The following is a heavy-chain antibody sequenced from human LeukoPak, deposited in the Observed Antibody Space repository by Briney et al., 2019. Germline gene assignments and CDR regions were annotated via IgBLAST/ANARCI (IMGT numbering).Heavy chain of an antibody. J-gene: IGHJ4*02. CDR3: ARVFASGTSGGGPIDY. Sequence: PSETLSLTCTVSGGSISSGDYYWSWIRQPPGKGLEWIGYIYYSGSTYYNPSLKSRVTISVDTSKNQFSLKLSSVTAADTAVYYCARVFASGTSGGGPIDYRGQGTLVTVSP. D-gene: IGHD3-10*01. CDR1: GGSISSGDYY. CDR2: IYYSGST. V-gene: IGHV4-30-4*01.